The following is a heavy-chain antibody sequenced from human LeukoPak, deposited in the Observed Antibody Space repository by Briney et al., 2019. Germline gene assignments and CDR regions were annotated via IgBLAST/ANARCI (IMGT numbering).Heavy chain of an antibody. Sequence: ASVKVSCKASGYTFSSYGISWVRQAPGQGLEWMGWISAYNGNTNYAQKFRGRVTMTTDTSTSTAYMELRSLRSDDTAVYYCASLKTDGYFDYWGQGTLVAVSS. J-gene: IGHJ4*02. CDR3: ASLKTDGYFDY. D-gene: IGHD5-24*01. CDR2: ISAYNGNT. V-gene: IGHV1-18*01. CDR1: GYTFSSYG.